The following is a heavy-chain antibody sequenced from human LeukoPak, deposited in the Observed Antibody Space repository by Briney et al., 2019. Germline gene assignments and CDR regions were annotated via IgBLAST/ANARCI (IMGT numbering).Heavy chain of an antibody. CDR3: AELGITMIGGV. Sequence: SLRLSXAASGFTFSSYEMNWVRQAPEKGLEWVSYISSSGSTIYYADSVKGRFTISRDNAKNSLYLQMNSLRAEDTAVYYCAELGITMIGGVWGKGTTVTISS. D-gene: IGHD3-10*02. J-gene: IGHJ6*04. CDR1: GFTFSSYE. V-gene: IGHV3-48*03. CDR2: ISSSGSTI.